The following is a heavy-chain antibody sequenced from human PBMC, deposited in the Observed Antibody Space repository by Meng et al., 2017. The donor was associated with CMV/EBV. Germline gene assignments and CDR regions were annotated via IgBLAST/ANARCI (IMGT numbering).Heavy chain of an antibody. V-gene: IGHV3-21*01. CDR2: ISSSSSYI. J-gene: IGHJ4*02. CDR1: GFTFSSYS. D-gene: IGHD6-6*01. CDR3: ARERLNQYSSSSPSDY. Sequence: GESLKISCAASGFTFSSYSMNWVRQAPGKGLEWVSSISSSSSYIYYADSVKGRFTISRDNAKNSLYLQMNSLRAEDTAVYYYARERLNQYSSSSPSDYWGQGTLVTVSS.